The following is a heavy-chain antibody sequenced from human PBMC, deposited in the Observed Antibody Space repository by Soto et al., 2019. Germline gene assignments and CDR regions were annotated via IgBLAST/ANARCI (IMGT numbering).Heavy chain of an antibody. Sequence: QVQLVESGGGVVQPGRSLRLSCAASGFTFSRYEMHWVRQAPGKGLEWVALISDDGSNKFHADSVKGRFTISRDNSKNTLFLQMNSLRAEDTAVYYCAREPRGYPFDYWGQGTLVTVSS. CDR3: AREPRGYPFDY. CDR1: GFTFSRYE. CDR2: ISDDGSNK. D-gene: IGHD1-1*01. V-gene: IGHV3-30-3*01. J-gene: IGHJ4*02.